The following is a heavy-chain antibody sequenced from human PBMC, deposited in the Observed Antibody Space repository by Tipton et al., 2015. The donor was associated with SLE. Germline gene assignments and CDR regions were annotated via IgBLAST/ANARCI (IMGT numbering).Heavy chain of an antibody. CDR2: IYHSGST. Sequence: TLSLTCIVSGYSISSGHYWGWIRQPPGKGLEWIGSIYHSGSTYYNPSLKSRVTISVDTSKNQFSLKLSSVTAADTAVYYCARDGIVVVPAARAFDIWGQGTMVTVSS. CDR3: ARDGIVVVPAARAFDI. D-gene: IGHD2-2*01. CDR1: GYSISSGHY. V-gene: IGHV4-38-2*02. J-gene: IGHJ3*02.